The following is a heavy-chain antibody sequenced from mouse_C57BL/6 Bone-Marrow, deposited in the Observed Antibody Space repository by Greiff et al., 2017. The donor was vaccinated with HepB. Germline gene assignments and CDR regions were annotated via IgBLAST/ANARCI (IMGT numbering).Heavy chain of an antibody. V-gene: IGHV5-6*01. J-gene: IGHJ1*03. CDR1: GFTFSSYG. Sequence: EVQRVESGGDLVKPGGSLKLSCAASGFTFSSYGMSWVRQTPDKRLEWVATISSGGSYIYYPDSVKGRFTISRDNAKNTLYLQMSSLKSEDTAMYYCARHPPITTVVATYWYFDVWGTGTTVTVSS. CDR3: ARHPPITTVVATYWYFDV. CDR2: ISSGGSYI. D-gene: IGHD1-1*01.